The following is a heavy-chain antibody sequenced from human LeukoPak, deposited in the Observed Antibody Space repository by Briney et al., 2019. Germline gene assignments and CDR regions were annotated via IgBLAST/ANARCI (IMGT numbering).Heavy chain of an antibody. V-gene: IGHV1-2*02. J-gene: IGHJ4*02. D-gene: IGHD6-19*01. CDR2: INPNSGGT. CDR1: GYTFTGYY. CDR3: ARDLRVYSSGWSTLGY. Sequence: ASVKVSCKASGYTFTGYYMHWVRQAPGQGLEWMGWINPNSGGTNYAQKLQGRVTMTTDTSTSTAYMELRSLRSDDTAVYYCARDLRVYSSGWSTLGYWGQGTLVTVSS.